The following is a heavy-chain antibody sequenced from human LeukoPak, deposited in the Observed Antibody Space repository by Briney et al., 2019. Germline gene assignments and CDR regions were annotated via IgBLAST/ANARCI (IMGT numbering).Heavy chain of an antibody. CDR3: AGEDNSSGYRPFDI. V-gene: IGHV1-2*06. CDR1: GYTFTGYY. J-gene: IGHJ3*02. D-gene: IGHD3-22*01. CDR2: INPNNGGT. Sequence: ASVNVSCKASGYTFTGYYIHWVRQAPGQGLDWMGRINPNNGGTNYAQKFQGRVTMTRDMSMSTAYMELSRLRSDDTAVYYCAGEDNSSGYRPFDIWGQGTMVTVPS.